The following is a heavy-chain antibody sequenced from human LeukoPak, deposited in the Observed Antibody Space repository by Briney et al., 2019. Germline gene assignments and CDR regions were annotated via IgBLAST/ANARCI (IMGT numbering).Heavy chain of an antibody. J-gene: IGHJ5*02. CDR3: VKREYCSGGSCYSGWFDP. V-gene: IGHV1-69*13. CDR2: IIPIFGTA. D-gene: IGHD2-15*01. Sequence: SVKVSCKASGGTFSSYAISWVRQAPGQGLEWMGGIIPIFGTANYAQKFQGRVTITADESTSTAYMELSSLRSEDTAVYYCVKREYCSGGSCYSGWFDPWGQGTLVTVSS. CDR1: GGTFSSYA.